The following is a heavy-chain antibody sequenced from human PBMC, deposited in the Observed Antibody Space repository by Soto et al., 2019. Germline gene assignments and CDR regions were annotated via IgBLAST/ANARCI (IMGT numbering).Heavy chain of an antibody. CDR1: GFNFIRYG. D-gene: IGHD2-2*01. J-gene: IGHJ4*02. V-gene: IGHV3-33*05. Sequence: PVGSLRLSCAASGFNFIRYGMHWIRHAPGKGLEWIAGMSSVGSYTPYADSMKGRFTISRDNPKNTLFLQMHSLRAEDTPVYFFARDADTSNHCSFCYSWGQGTLGTVSS. CDR3: ARDADTSNHCSFCYS. CDR2: MSSVGSYT.